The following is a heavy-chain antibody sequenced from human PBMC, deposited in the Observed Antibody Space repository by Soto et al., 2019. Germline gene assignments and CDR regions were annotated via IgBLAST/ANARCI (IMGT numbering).Heavy chain of an antibody. CDR2: IVVGSGNT. Sequence: QMQLVQSGPEVKKPGTSVKVSCKASGFTFTSSAVQWVRQARGQRLEWIGWIVVGSGNTNYAQKFQERVTITRDMSTSTAYMERSSLRSEDTAVYYGAAISSDYGDKGAFDIWGQGTMVTVSS. V-gene: IGHV1-58*01. J-gene: IGHJ3*02. CDR3: AAISSDYGDKGAFDI. CDR1: GFTFTSSA. D-gene: IGHD4-17*01.